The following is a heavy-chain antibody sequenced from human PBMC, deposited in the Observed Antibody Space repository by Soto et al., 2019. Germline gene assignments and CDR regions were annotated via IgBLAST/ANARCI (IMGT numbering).Heavy chain of an antibody. CDR1: GDSISSSNYF. Sequence: SETLSLTCTVSGDSISSSNYFWGWIRQPPGKGLECIGTIFYSGSTYYNPSLKSRVTISVDTSKNQFSLRLISVTAADTALYYCARRYGWLYFDYWGQGSLVTVSS. D-gene: IGHD6-19*01. J-gene: IGHJ4*02. CDR2: IFYSGST. CDR3: ARRYGWLYFDY. V-gene: IGHV4-39*01.